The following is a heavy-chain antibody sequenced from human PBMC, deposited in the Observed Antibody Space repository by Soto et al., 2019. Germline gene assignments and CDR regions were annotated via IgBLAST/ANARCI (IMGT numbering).Heavy chain of an antibody. CDR1: GFTFSSYA. Sequence: GGSLRLSCAASGFTFSSYAMSWVRQAPGKGLEWVSAISGSGGSTYYADSVKGRFTISRDNSKNTLYLQMNSLRAEDTAVYYCAKGHDRRSGYYNWFDPWGQGTLVTVSS. J-gene: IGHJ5*02. CDR3: AKGHDRRSGYYNWFDP. CDR2: ISGSGGST. D-gene: IGHD3-22*01. V-gene: IGHV3-23*01.